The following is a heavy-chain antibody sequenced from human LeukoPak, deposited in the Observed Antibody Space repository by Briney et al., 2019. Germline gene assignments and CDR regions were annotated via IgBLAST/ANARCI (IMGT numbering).Heavy chain of an antibody. CDR1: GGSISSRSYC. D-gene: IGHD6-13*01. CDR3: ARLINSSRRPYYYYYMDV. Sequence: TPSETLSLTCTVSGGSISSRSYCWGWIRQPPGKGLEWIGSIYYSGSTYYNPSLRSRVTISLDTSKNQFSLNLRSVTAADTAVYYCARLINSSRRPYYYYYMDVWGKGTTVTVSS. V-gene: IGHV4-39*01. CDR2: IYYSGST. J-gene: IGHJ6*03.